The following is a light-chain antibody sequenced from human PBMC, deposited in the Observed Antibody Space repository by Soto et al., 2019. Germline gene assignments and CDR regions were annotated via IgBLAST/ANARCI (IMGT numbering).Light chain of an antibody. V-gene: IGLV1-44*01. CDR1: SPNVGTNP. CDR3: ATWDDNVYV. J-gene: IGLJ1*01. CDR2: TNS. Sequence: QSVLTQPPSASVTPGQTVTSSCSMSSPNVGTNPVAWYQQLPGTAPKLLIYTNSQRPLGVPVRFSGSKSGTSASLAISGLQSEDEGDYYCATWDDNVYVFGTGTKVTAL.